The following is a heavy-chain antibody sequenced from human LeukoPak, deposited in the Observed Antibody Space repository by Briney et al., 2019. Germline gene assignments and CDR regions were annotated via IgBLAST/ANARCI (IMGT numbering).Heavy chain of an antibody. CDR2: IYPGNSDT. CDR3: ARFALTSSLDY. Sequence: GESLKISCKISGDRLTNNWIGWVRQVPGKGLEWMGLIYPGNSDTRYSPLFQGQVTLSVDRSISTAYLHWSGLKASDTAIYYCARFALTSSLDYWGQGTLVTVSS. J-gene: IGHJ4*02. CDR1: GDRLTNNW. D-gene: IGHD6-13*01. V-gene: IGHV5-51*01.